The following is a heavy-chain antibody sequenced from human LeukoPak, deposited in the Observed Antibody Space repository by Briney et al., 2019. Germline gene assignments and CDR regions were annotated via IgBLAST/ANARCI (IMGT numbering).Heavy chain of an antibody. V-gene: IGHV3-23*01. Sequence: GGSLRLSCAASGFSFSTYAMNWVRQAPGKGLEWVSVITGSGGFTQYADSVKGRFTISRDNSKNTVYLQMNSLRVEDTALYYCVRSLDYWGQGTLVTVSS. CDR1: GFSFSTYA. J-gene: IGHJ4*02. CDR2: ITGSGGFT. CDR3: VRSLDY.